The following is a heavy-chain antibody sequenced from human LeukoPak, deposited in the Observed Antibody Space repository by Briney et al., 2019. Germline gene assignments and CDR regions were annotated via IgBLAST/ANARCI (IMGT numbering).Heavy chain of an antibody. D-gene: IGHD6-19*01. CDR2: IWYDGSNK. V-gene: IGHV3-33*01. J-gene: IGHJ6*02. CDR3: ARIAVAGTLYYYYGMDV. CDR1: GFTFSSYG. Sequence: GRSLRLSCAASGFTFSSYGMHWVRQAPGKGLEWVAVIWYDGSNKYYADSVKGRFTISRDNSKNTLYLQMNSLRAEDTAGYYCARIAVAGTLYYYYGMDVWGQGTTVTVSS.